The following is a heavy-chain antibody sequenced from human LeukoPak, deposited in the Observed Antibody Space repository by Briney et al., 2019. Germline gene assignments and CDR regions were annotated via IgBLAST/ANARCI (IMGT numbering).Heavy chain of an antibody. D-gene: IGHD4-17*01. CDR1: GYTFTGYY. V-gene: IGHV1-2*02. J-gene: IGHJ4*02. Sequence: ASVKVSCKASGYTFTGYYMHWVRQAPGQGLEWMGWINPNSGGTNYAQKFQGRVTMTRDTSISTAYMELSRLRSDDTAVYYCARERPRYYGDYVPYFDYWGQGTLVTVSS. CDR3: ARERPRYYGDYVPYFDY. CDR2: INPNSGGT.